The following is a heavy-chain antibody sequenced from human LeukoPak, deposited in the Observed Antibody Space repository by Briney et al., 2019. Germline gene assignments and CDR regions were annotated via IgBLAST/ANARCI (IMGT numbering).Heavy chain of an antibody. D-gene: IGHD5-18*01. CDR1: GYTFTSYY. J-gene: IGHJ4*02. Sequence: GASVKVSCKASGYTFTSYYMHWVRLAPGQGLEWMGIINPSDGFTSYAQKFQGRVTMTSDTSTSTVYMELSSLRSEDTAVYYCARTGYNYDYYYWGQGTLVTVSS. V-gene: IGHV1-46*01. CDR3: ARTGYNYDYYY. CDR2: INPSDGFT.